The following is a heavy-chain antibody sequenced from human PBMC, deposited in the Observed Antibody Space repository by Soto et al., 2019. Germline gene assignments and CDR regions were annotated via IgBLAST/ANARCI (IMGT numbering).Heavy chain of an antibody. CDR3: ATLRGLVVPGTFDS. Sequence: EVQLVESGGGLVEPGGSLRLSCAASGFTFDNAWMSWFRQAPGKGLEWVGRIKSKTHGGTTEYAAAVNGRFTISRDDSKNTPYLQMNSLKPEDTAVYSGATLRGLVVPGTFDSWGQGTLVTSSA. CDR2: IKSKTHGGTT. J-gene: IGHJ4*02. CDR1: GFTFDNAW. D-gene: IGHD3-22*01. V-gene: IGHV3-15*01.